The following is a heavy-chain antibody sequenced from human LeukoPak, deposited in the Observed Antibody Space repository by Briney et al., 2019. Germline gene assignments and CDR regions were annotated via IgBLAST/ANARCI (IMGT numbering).Heavy chain of an antibody. CDR3: ARIQLYYGDFDS. J-gene: IGHJ4*02. V-gene: IGHV3-7*01. CDR1: GFTFSSYW. Sequence: GGSLRLSCAASGFTFSSYWMSWVRQAPGKGLEWVANIKQDGKGKYYVDSVKGRFTISRDDAKNSLYLQMNSLRADDTAVYYCARIQLYYGDFDSWGQGTLVTVSS. D-gene: IGHD3-22*01. CDR2: IKQDGKGK.